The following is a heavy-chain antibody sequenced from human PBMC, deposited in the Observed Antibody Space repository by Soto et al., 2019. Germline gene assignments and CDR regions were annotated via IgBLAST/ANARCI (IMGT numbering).Heavy chain of an antibody. CDR3: ARFGYGDYAHPSRYYYGMDV. Sequence: QVQLVQSGAEVKKPGSSVKVSCKASGGTFSSYAISWVRQAPGQGLEWMGGIIPIFGTANYAQKFQGRVTMTADEAKSTAYMGLSSLRSADTAVYYGARFGYGDYAHPSRYYYGMDVWGQGTTVTVSS. V-gene: IGHV1-69*12. J-gene: IGHJ6*02. CDR2: IIPIFGTA. CDR1: GGTFSSYA. D-gene: IGHD4-17*01.